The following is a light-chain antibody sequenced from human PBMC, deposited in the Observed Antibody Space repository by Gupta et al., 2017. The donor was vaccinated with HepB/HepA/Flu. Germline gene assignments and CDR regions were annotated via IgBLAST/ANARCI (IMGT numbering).Light chain of an antibody. CDR2: QDS. V-gene: IGLV3-1*01. CDR1: KLGDKY. Sequence: SYELTQPPSVSVSPGQPASIPCSGDKLGDKYACWYQQKPGQSPVLVIYQDSKRPSGIPERFSGSNSGNTATLTISGTQAMDEADYYCQAWDSSTLVFGGGTKLTVL. CDR3: QAWDSSTLV. J-gene: IGLJ2*01.